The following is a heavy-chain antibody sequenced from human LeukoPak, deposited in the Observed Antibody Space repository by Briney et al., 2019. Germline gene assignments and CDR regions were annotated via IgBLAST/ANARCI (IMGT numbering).Heavy chain of an antibody. D-gene: IGHD6-6*01. J-gene: IGHJ4*02. V-gene: IGHV1-18*01. CDR3: AKDPGIAARREYYFDY. Sequence: GASVKVSCKASGYTFTSYGISWVRQAPGQGLEWMGWISAYNGNTNYAQKLQGRVTMTTDTSTSTAYMELRSLRSDDTAVYYCAKDPGIAARREYYFDYWGQGTLVTVSS. CDR2: ISAYNGNT. CDR1: GYTFTSYG.